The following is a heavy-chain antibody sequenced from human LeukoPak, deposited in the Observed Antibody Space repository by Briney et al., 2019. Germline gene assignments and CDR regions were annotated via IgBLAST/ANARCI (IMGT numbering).Heavy chain of an antibody. CDR3: ARVGGMTTINNAAFDI. CDR1: GGSVNSDY. Sequence: SETLSLTCSVSGGSVNSDYWNWIRQPPGKGLEWIGYIYHSGSTNYNPSLKSRVTISIDKSKKQFSLKLISVTAADTAIYYCARVGGMTTINNAAFDIWGQGTMVTVSS. CDR2: IYHSGST. V-gene: IGHV4-59*02. J-gene: IGHJ3*02. D-gene: IGHD5-24*01.